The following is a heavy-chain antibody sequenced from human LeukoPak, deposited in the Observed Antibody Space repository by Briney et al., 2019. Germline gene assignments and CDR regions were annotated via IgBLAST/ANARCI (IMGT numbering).Heavy chain of an antibody. J-gene: IGHJ4*02. V-gene: IGHV3-30*18. Sequence: PGRSLRLSCAAPGFTFSSYGMHWVRQAPGKGLEWVAVISYDGSNKYYADSVKGRFTISRDNSKNTLYLQMNSLRAEDTAVYYCAKEYYYDSSGYYFRGDYYFDYWGQGTLVTVSS. CDR2: ISYDGSNK. CDR1: GFTFSSYG. D-gene: IGHD3-22*01. CDR3: AKEYYYDSSGYYFRGDYYFDY.